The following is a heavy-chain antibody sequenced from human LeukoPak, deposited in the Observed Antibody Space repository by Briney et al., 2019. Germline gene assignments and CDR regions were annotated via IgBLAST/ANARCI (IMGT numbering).Heavy chain of an antibody. CDR3: ARDLEEVVTAIGGDY. CDR1: GFTFSDYY. J-gene: IGHJ4*02. Sequence: GGSLRLSCAASGFTFSDYYMSWIRQAPGKGLEWVSYISSSGSTIYYADSVKGRFTISRDNAKNSLHLQMNSLRAEDTAVYYCARDLEEVVTAIGGDYWGQGTLVTVSS. V-gene: IGHV3-11*01. CDR2: ISSSGSTI. D-gene: IGHD2-21*02.